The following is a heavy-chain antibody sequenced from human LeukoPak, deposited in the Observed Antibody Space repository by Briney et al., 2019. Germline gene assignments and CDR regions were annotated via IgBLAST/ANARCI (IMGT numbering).Heavy chain of an antibody. D-gene: IGHD6-13*01. J-gene: IGHJ4*02. CDR1: GYSFTSYW. Sequence: GASLKISCKGSGYSFTSYWIGWVRRMPPKGLQWMGIIYPGDSDTRYSPSFQGQVTISADKSINTAYLQWSSLKASDTAMYYCARGAVAAALPPDYWGQGTLVTVSS. CDR2: IYPGDSDT. V-gene: IGHV5-51*01. CDR3: ARGAVAAALPPDY.